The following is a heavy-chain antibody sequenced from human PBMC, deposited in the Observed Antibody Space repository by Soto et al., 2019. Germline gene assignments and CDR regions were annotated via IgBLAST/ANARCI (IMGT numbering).Heavy chain of an antibody. CDR3: AADLVPPFRGVIHASHYYWSMDV. V-gene: IGHV4-39*01. CDR1: GDSISNSRFY. CDR2: IYHTGNA. Sequence: SETLSLTCSVSGDSISNSRFYWAWIRQPPGEGLEWIGSIYHTGNAYYNPSLKSRVTISVDTSKNQFSLKLSSVTAADAAVYYCAADLVPPFRGVIHASHYYWSMDVWGQGSTVTVS. D-gene: IGHD3-16*02. J-gene: IGHJ6*02.